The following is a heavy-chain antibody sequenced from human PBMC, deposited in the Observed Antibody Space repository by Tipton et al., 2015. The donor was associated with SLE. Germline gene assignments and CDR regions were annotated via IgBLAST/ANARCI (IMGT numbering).Heavy chain of an antibody. CDR3: ARSSGIAVAGTFDI. CDR2: IKQDGSEK. Sequence: SLRLSCAASGFTFSSYWMSWVRQAPGKGLEWVANIKQDGSEKYYVDSVKGRFTISRDNAKNSLYLQMNSLRAEDTAVYYCARSSGIAVAGTFDIWGQGTMVTVSS. CDR1: GFTFSSYW. D-gene: IGHD6-19*01. J-gene: IGHJ3*02. V-gene: IGHV3-7*01.